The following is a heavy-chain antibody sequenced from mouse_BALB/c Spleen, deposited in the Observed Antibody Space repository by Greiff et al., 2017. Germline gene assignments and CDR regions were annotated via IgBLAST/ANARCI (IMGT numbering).Heavy chain of an antibody. J-gene: IGHJ3*01. D-gene: IGHD1-1*01. V-gene: IGHV14-3*02. CDR3: AGSSPWFAY. Sequence: EVKLQESGAELVKPGASVKLSCTASGFNIKDTYMHWVKQRPEQGLEWIGRIDPANGNTKYDPKFQGKATITADTSSNTAYLQLSSLTSEDTAVYYCAGSSPWFAYWGQGTLVTVSA. CDR2: IDPANGNT. CDR1: GFNIKDTY.